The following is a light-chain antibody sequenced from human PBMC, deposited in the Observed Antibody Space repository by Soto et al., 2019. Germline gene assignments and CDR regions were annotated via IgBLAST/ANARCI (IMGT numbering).Light chain of an antibody. Sequence: QSALTQPPSASGSPGQSVTISCTGTSSDVGGYNHVAWYQQHPGIAPKVIIYEVTKRPSGVPDRFSGSKSGDTASLTVSGLQTEDEADYFCSSYAGSNHYVFGSGTKLTVL. CDR1: SSDVGGYNH. CDR3: SSYAGSNHYV. V-gene: IGLV2-8*01. J-gene: IGLJ1*01. CDR2: EVT.